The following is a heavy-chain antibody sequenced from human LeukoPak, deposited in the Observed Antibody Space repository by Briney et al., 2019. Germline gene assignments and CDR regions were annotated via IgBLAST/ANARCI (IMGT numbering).Heavy chain of an antibody. CDR2: ISSSGSTI. V-gene: IGHV3-48*03. D-gene: IGHD3-10*01. CDR1: GFTFSSYE. CDR3: ARGRRGLLWFGELGGDI. Sequence: GGSLRLSCAASGFTFSSYEMNWVRQAPGKGLEWVSYISSSGSTIYYADSVKGRFTISRDNAKNSLYLQMNSLRAEDTAVYYCARGRRGLLWFGELGGDIWGQGTMVTVSS. J-gene: IGHJ3*02.